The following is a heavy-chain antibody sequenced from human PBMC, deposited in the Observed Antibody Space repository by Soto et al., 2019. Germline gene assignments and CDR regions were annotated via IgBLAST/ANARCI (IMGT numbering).Heavy chain of an antibody. Sequence: GALRLSCAASGXTVRSYEMDWVRQVTGKGLELVSFIGSAGDSNYAPSVKGRFTISIENSKNSLYLQMNSLRAGDKAVYYCARGSKGTYGMDVWGQGTTGTVSS. CDR3: ARGSKGTYGMDV. J-gene: IGHJ6*02. V-gene: IGHV3-13*01. CDR2: IGSAGDS. CDR1: GXTVRSYE. D-gene: IGHD3-10*01.